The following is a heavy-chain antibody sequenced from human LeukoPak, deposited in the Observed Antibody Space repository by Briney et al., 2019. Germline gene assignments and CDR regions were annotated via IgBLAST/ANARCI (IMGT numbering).Heavy chain of an antibody. J-gene: IGHJ4*02. CDR2: INHSGST. Sequence: SETLSLTCTVSGGSISAYHWSWIRQPPGKGLEWIGEINHSGSTNYNPSLKSRVTISVDTSKNQFSLKLSSVTAADTAVYYCASRGDASGSYLFDYWGQGTLVTVSS. D-gene: IGHD1-26*01. V-gene: IGHV4-34*01. CDR3: ASRGDASGSYLFDY. CDR1: GGSISAYH.